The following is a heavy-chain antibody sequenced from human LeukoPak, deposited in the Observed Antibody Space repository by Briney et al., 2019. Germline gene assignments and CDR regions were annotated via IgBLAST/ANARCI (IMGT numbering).Heavy chain of an antibody. CDR2: LCGSGDNT. CDR1: EFTLSSFA. Sequence: GGSLRHSRSASEFTLSSFAMICLAPPPGKGLEGGSSLCGSGDNTYYADSVKGRFTISRDSSKNTLYLQMNSLRADDTALYHCAKDYTTMTRGFDYWGQGTLVTVSA. CDR3: AKDYTTMTRGFDY. J-gene: IGHJ4*02. V-gene: IGHV3-23*01. D-gene: IGHD4-17*01.